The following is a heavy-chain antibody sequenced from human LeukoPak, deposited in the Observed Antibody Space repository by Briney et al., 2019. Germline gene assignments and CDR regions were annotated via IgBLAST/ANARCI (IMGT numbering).Heavy chain of an antibody. J-gene: IGHJ4*02. CDR1: GGSIGSYY. Sequence: SETLSLTCTVSGGSIGSYYWGWIRQPPGKGLEWIGRIDNSGSTIYNPSLRSRVTMSVDTSKNQCSLKLSSVTAADTAVYYCAAFCSGGSCSTYFDHWGQGTLVTVSS. D-gene: IGHD2-15*01. V-gene: IGHV4-4*07. CDR2: IDNSGST. CDR3: AAFCSGGSCSTYFDH.